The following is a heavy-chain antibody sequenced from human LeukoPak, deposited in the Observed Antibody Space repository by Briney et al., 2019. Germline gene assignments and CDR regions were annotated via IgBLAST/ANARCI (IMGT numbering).Heavy chain of an antibody. Sequence: GESLRLSCAASRFTFSNHAMSWVRQAPGKGLEWVSVISGGGGSTNYADDVRGRFTISRDNSKNTLYLHMNSLRAEDTAVYYCAKERYSSSSQADYWGQGTLVTVSS. D-gene: IGHD6-6*01. J-gene: IGHJ4*02. V-gene: IGHV3-23*01. CDR3: AKERYSSSSQADY. CDR1: RFTFSNHA. CDR2: ISGGGGST.